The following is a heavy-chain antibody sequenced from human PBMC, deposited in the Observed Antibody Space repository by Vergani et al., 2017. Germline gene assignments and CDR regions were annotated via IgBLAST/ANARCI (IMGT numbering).Heavy chain of an antibody. J-gene: IGHJ6*03. V-gene: IGHV3-9*01. D-gene: IGHD6-19*01. CDR2: ISWNSGSI. CDR3: AKEAVAGKDYYYYYMDV. Sequence: DVQLVESGGGLVQPGRSLRLSCAASGFTFDDYAMHWVRQAPGKGLEWVSGISWNSGSIGYADSVKGRFTISRDNAKNSLYLQMNSLRAEDTALYYCAKEAVAGKDYYYYYMDVWGKGTTVTVSS. CDR1: GFTFDDYA.